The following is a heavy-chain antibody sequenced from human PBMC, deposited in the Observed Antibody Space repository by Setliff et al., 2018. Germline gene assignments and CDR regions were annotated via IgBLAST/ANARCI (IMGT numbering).Heavy chain of an antibody. CDR2: INQDGSGK. Sequence: GGSLRLSCAASGFTFSSFWMAWVRQSPGRGLEWVANINQDGSGKYYVDSVEGRFTVSRDNAMNSLYLQMDSLRVDDTAVYYCGRAGKPYGIDVWGQGTMVTVSS. D-gene: IGHD3-10*01. V-gene: IGHV3-7*04. J-gene: IGHJ3*01. CDR3: GRAGKPYGIDV. CDR1: GFTFSSFW.